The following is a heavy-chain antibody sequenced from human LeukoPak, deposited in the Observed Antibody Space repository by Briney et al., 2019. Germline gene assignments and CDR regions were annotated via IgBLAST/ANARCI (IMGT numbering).Heavy chain of an antibody. CDR2: ISGSGGRT. Sequence: GGTLRLSCAASGFTFSSYGMSWVRQAPGKGLEWVSVISGSGGRTYSADSVKGRFTISRDNSKNTLYLQMNSLRAEDTAVYYCAPRRYLWYVYGSGSSDVWAKGPRSASPQ. CDR3: APRRYLWYVYGSGSSDV. CDR1: GFTFSSYG. J-gene: IGHJ6*04. D-gene: IGHD3-10*01. V-gene: IGHV3-23*01.